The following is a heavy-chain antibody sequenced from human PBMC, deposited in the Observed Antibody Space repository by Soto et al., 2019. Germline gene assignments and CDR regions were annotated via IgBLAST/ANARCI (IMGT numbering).Heavy chain of an antibody. CDR3: AKDLRASAAAGVRYYYYYGMDV. CDR1: GFTFSSYA. CDR2: ISGRGGST. J-gene: IGHJ6*02. Sequence: EVQLLESGGGLVQPGGSLRLSCAASGFTFSSYAMSWVRQAPGKGLEWVSAISGRGGSTYYADSVKGRFTISRDNSKNTLYLKMNSLRAEDKAVYYCAKDLRASAAAGVRYYYYYGMDVWGQGTTVTVSS. V-gene: IGHV3-23*01. D-gene: IGHD6-13*01.